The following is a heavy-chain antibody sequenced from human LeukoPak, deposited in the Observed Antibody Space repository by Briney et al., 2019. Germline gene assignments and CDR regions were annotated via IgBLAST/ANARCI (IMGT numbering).Heavy chain of an antibody. J-gene: IGHJ6*03. D-gene: IGHD3-16*01. Sequence: SETLSLTCTVSGGSISSYYWSWIRQPPGKGLEWIGYIYYSGSTNYNPSLRSRVTISVDTSKNQFSLKLSSVTAADTAVYYCAGLGGYYYYYMDVWGKGTTVTVSS. CDR3: AGLGGYYYYYMDV. CDR1: GGSISSYY. V-gene: IGHV4-59*08. CDR2: IYYSGST.